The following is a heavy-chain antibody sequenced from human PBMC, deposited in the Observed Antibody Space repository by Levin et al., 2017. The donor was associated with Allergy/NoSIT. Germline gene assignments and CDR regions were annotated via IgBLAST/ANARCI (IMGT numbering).Heavy chain of an antibody. V-gene: IGHV4-4*02. J-gene: IGHJ4*02. Sequence: SETLSLTCAVSGGSISRSNWWSWVRQPPGKGLEWLGEIYHSGSTNYNPSLKSRVTISVDKSKNQFSLKLNSVTAADTAVYYCARATHLFYYGSGSYSFDYWGQGTLVTVSS. D-gene: IGHD3-10*01. CDR3: ARATHLFYYGSGSYSFDY. CDR1: GGSISRSNW. CDR2: IYHSGST.